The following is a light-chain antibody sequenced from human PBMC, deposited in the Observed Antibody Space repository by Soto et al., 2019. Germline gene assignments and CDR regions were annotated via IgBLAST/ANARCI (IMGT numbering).Light chain of an antibody. CDR3: QQRNVWPPIT. J-gene: IGKJ5*01. V-gene: IGKV3-11*01. Sequence: IALTQSPATLSVSPGERATLSCSASQSIRTSLAWYQQKPGQAPRLVIFDASNRANGVPARFGGSGSGTDFTLTINSLEPGDFAVYYCQQRNVWPPITFGQGTRLEI. CDR1: QSIRTS. CDR2: DAS.